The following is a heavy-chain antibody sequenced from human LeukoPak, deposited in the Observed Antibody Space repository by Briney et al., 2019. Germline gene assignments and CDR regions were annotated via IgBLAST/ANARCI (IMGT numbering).Heavy chain of an antibody. CDR2: ISSSGSTI. D-gene: IGHD3-3*01. V-gene: IGHV3-48*03. CDR3: AREPRRITIFGVDSGSNWFDP. Sequence: PGGSLRLSCAASGFTFSSYEMNWVRQAPGKGLEWVSYISSSGSTIYYADSVKGRFTISRDNAKNSLYLQMNSLRAEDTAVYYCAREPRRITIFGVDSGSNWFDPWGQGTLVTVSS. CDR1: GFTFSSYE. J-gene: IGHJ5*02.